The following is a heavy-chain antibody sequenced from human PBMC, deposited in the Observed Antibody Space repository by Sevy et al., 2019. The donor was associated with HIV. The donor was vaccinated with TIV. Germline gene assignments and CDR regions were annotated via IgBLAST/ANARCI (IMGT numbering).Heavy chain of an antibody. CDR2: ITGSGGNT. CDR3: XXXXRXXXXXXXXXXYYYGMDV. J-gene: IGHJ6*02. CDR1: GYIFSSYT. V-gene: IGHV3-23*01. Sequence: GGSLRLSCAASGYIFSSYTMTWVRQAPGKGLEWVSGITGSGGNTYYADSVKGRFTISRDNSKSTLYLQMNNLRAEDXXXXXXXXXXRXXXXXXXXXXYYYGMDVWGQGTTVTVSS.